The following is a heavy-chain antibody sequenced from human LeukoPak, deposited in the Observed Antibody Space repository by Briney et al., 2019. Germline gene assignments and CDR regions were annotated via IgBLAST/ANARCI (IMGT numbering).Heavy chain of an antibody. J-gene: IGHJ4*02. V-gene: IGHV3-30*04. CDR3: ATESSLSN. CDR1: GLTFSSLA. D-gene: IGHD2/OR15-2a*01. Sequence: GRSLRLSCAASGLTFSSLAMDWVRQAPGKGLEWVGDISYDGTYASYAASVRGRFTISRDNSMNTLYLQMNSLRTEDTAVYYCATESSLSNWGLGTLVTVSS. CDR2: ISYDGTYA.